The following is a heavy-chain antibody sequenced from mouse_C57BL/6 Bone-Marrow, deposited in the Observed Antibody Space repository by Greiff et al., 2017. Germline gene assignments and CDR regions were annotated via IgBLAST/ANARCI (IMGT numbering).Heavy chain of an antibody. CDR3: SSFDGNYFDF. CDR1: GFNIKDDY. V-gene: IGHV14-4*01. D-gene: IGHD2-3*01. CDR2: IDPEIGVT. Sequence: VQLQQSGAELVRPGASVKLSCTASGFNIKDDYIHWVKQRPEQGLEWIGWIDPEIGVTEYASEFQGKATITSDTSSNSAYLQLSSLTSEDTAVYYCSSFDGNYFDFWGQGTPLTVAS. J-gene: IGHJ2*01.